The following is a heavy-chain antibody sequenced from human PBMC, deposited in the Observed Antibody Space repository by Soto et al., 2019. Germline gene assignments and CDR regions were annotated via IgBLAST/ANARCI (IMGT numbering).Heavy chain of an antibody. J-gene: IGHJ6*02. D-gene: IGHD3-16*02. V-gene: IGHV3-30-3*01. Sequence: PGGSLRLSCAASGFTFSSYAMHWVRQAPGKGLEWVAVISYDGSNKYYADSVKGRFTISRDNSKNTLYLQMNSLRAEDTAVYYCGVPIWGSYRLRNHGMDVWGQGTAVTVSS. CDR1: GFTFSSYA. CDR3: GVPIWGSYRLRNHGMDV. CDR2: ISYDGSNK.